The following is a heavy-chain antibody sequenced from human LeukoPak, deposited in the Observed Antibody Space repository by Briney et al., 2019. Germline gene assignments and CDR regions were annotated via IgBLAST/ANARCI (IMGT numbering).Heavy chain of an antibody. Sequence: SETLSLTCTVSGYSISSGYYWGWIRQPPGKGLEWIGNIYHSGSTYYNPSFKSRVTISVDTSKNQFSLKLSSVTAADTAVYYCARDPYSSGWYTANNWFDPWGQGTLVTVSS. V-gene: IGHV4-38-2*02. CDR2: IYHSGST. D-gene: IGHD6-19*01. J-gene: IGHJ5*02. CDR3: ARDPYSSGWYTANNWFDP. CDR1: GYSISSGYY.